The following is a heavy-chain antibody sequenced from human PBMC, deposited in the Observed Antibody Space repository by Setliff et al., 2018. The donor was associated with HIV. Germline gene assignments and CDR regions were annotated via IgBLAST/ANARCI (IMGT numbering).Heavy chain of an antibody. CDR3: ARHTVLNISPSGQGYYYIDV. CDR1: GDSILDTSSY. Sequence: PSETLSLTCTVSGDSILDTSSYWGWFRQSTGKRLEWLGTIYYNGATFDTPSLKNRVTMYVDTSKNQFSLSLRSVTAADTALYYCARHTVLNISPSGQGYYYIDVWAKGTSVTVSS. D-gene: IGHD3-3*02. V-gene: IGHV4-39*01. CDR2: IYYNGAT. J-gene: IGHJ6*03.